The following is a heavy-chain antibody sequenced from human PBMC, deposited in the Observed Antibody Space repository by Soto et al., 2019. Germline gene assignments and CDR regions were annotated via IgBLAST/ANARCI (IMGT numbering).Heavy chain of an antibody. CDR3: ARGRRGLVPATGIYYYGMAV. CDR1: GGPFSGYY. V-gene: IGHV4-34*01. D-gene: IGHD2-8*02. J-gene: IGHJ6*02. CDR2: ITHTGTT. Sequence: QVQLQQWGAGLLKPSETLSLTCAVYGGPFSGYYWNWIRQPPGKGLEWIGEITHTGTTSYNPSLKSRVSTSVDTSKNEVALQLSSVTAADAAVYYCARGRRGLVPATGIYYYGMAVWGQGTTVNVSS.